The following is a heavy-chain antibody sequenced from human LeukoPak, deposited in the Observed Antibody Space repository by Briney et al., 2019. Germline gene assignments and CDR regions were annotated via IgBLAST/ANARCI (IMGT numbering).Heavy chain of an antibody. CDR2: ISAYNGYT. V-gene: IGHV1-18*01. Sequence: GASVKVSCKASGYTFSRYGISWVRQAPGQGLEWMGWISAYNGYTNYAQNLQGRVTMTTDTSTSTAYMELRSLRSDDTAVYYCARGQTNRLLWVGELLSNINPFDYWGQGTLVSVSS. CDR3: ARGQTNRLLWVGELLSNINPFDY. CDR1: GYTFSRYG. D-gene: IGHD3-10*01. J-gene: IGHJ4*02.